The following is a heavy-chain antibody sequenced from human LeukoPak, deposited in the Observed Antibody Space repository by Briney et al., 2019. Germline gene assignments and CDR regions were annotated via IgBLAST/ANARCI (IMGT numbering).Heavy chain of an antibody. CDR2: IRYDGSIK. CDR3: ARGVDTAIGIY. Sequence: GGSLRLSCAASGFTFSSYAMHWVRQAPGKGLEWVAFIRYDGSIKYYADSVKGRFTISRDNAKNSLYLQMNSLRAEDTAVYYCARGVDTAIGIYWGQGTLVTVSS. D-gene: IGHD5-18*01. CDR1: GFTFSSYA. J-gene: IGHJ4*02. V-gene: IGHV3-30*02.